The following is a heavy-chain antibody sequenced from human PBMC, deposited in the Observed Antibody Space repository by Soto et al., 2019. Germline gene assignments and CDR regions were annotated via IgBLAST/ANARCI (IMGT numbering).Heavy chain of an antibody. J-gene: IGHJ4*02. D-gene: IGHD3-10*01. CDR3: AKDLIRGDGYIDFDY. CDR1: GFTFSNYA. CDR2: IFAGGGST. V-gene: IGHV3-23*01. Sequence: GGSLRLSCAPSGFTFSNYAMFWVRQSPGKGLEWVSTIFAGGGSTYYADSVKGRFTISRDNSKNILFLQMDSLRAEDTAVYFCAKDLIRGDGYIDFDYWGQGTLVTVSS.